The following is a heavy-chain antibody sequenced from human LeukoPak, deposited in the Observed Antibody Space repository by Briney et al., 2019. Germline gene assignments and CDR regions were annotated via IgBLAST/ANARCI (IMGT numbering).Heavy chain of an antibody. Sequence: GGSLRLSCAASGFILSSYWMSWVHQAPGKGLEWVANIKQDGSEKYYVDSVKGRFTISRDNAKNSLYLQMNSLRAEDTAVYYCARALQLWYDYWGQGTLVTVSS. J-gene: IGHJ4*02. CDR2: IKQDGSEK. V-gene: IGHV3-7*01. CDR1: GFILSSYW. D-gene: IGHD5-18*01. CDR3: ARALQLWYDY.